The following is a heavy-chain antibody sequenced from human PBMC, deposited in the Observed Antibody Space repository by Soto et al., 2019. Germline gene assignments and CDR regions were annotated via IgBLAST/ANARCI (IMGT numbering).Heavy chain of an antibody. J-gene: IGHJ6*03. Sequence: SETLSLTCAVYGGSFSGYYWSWIRQPPGKGLEWIGEINHSGSTSYNPSLKSRVTISVDTSKNQFSLKLSSVTAADTAVYYCARVVRNGSGSYYNHYYYYYYMDVWGKGTTVT. CDR2: INHSGST. CDR3: ARVVRNGSGSYYNHYYYYYYMDV. V-gene: IGHV4-34*01. CDR1: GGSFSGYY. D-gene: IGHD3-10*01.